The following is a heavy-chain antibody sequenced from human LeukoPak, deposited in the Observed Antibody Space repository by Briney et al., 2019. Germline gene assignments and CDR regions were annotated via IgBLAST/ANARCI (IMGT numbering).Heavy chain of an antibody. CDR2: ISASGDVT. D-gene: IGHD1-1*01. J-gene: IGHJ3*02. CDR3: AKSLFTSATGTGRAFHI. CDR1: GFTFSSYA. V-gene: IGHV3-23*01. Sequence: GGSLRLSCAASGFTFSSYAMSWVRQAPGRGLEWVSAISASGDVTFHADSVRGRFTISRDNSKSTLFLQMNDLRVEDTAKFYCAKSLFTSATGTGRAFHIWGQGTMVSVSS.